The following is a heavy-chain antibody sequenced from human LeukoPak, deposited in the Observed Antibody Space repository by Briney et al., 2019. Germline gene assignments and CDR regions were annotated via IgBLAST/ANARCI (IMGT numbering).Heavy chain of an antibody. D-gene: IGHD2-15*01. CDR2: ISSSSSYI. J-gene: IGHJ4*02. Sequence: GGSLRLSCAASGFTFSSYSMNWVRQAPGKGLEWVSSISSSSSYIYYADSVKGRFTISRDNAKNSLYLQMNSLRAEDTAVYYCASGRLLPSPFDYWGQGTLVTVSS. CDR3: ASGRLLPSPFDY. V-gene: IGHV3-21*01. CDR1: GFTFSSYS.